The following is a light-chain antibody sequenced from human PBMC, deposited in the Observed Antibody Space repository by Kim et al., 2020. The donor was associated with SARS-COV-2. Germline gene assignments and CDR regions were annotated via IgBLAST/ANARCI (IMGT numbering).Light chain of an antibody. Sequence: SYELTQPPSVSVSPGQTVTLTCSGDKLGEKYSCWYQQRSGQSTILLIYQAFKRPSGIPERFSGSNFGNTATLTISGTQTVDEADYYCQAWDSGTVVFGGGTQLTVL. J-gene: IGLJ2*01. CDR2: QAF. CDR3: QAWDSGTVV. V-gene: IGLV3-1*01. CDR1: KLGEKY.